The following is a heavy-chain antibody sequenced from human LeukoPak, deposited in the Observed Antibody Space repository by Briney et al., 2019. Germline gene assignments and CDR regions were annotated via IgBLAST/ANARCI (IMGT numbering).Heavy chain of an antibody. V-gene: IGHV3-23*01. D-gene: IGHD1-26*01. CDR1: GFTFSSYG. Sequence: PGGSLRLSCAASGFTFSSYGMSWVRQAPGKGLEWVSAISGNGGDTFYADSVKGRFTNSRDNSKNTLYLQMNSLRAEDTAVYYCARATVGIVGATRRAYYYYYYMDVWGKGTTVTVSS. CDR3: ARATVGIVGATRRAYYYYYYMDV. CDR2: ISGNGGDT. J-gene: IGHJ6*03.